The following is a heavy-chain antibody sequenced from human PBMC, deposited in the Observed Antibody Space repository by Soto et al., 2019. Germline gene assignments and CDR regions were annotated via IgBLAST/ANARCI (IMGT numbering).Heavy chain of an antibody. CDR3: ARDSATVTTGCMDA. CDR2: IKQDGSEK. V-gene: IGHV3-7*01. J-gene: IGHJ6*02. D-gene: IGHD4-17*01. CDR1: GFTFSSYW. Sequence: PGGSLRLSCAASGFTFSSYWMSWVRQAPGKGLEWVANIKQDGSEKYYVDSVKGRFTISRDNAKNSLYLQMNSLRAEDTAVYYCARDSATVTTGCMDAWGQGTTVTVSS.